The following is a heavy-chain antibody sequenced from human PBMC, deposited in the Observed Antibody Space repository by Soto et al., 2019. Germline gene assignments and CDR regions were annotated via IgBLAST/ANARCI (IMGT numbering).Heavy chain of an antibody. CDR3: ARDRYSSTTLGAFDI. CDR1: GFTFSDYY. Sequence: GGSLRLSCAASGFTFSDYYMSWIRQAPGKGLEWVSYISSSGSTIYYADSVKGRFTISRDNAKNSLYLQMNSLRAEDTAVYYCARDRYSSTTLGAFDIWGQGTMVTVSS. J-gene: IGHJ3*02. D-gene: IGHD5-18*01. V-gene: IGHV3-11*01. CDR2: ISSSGSTI.